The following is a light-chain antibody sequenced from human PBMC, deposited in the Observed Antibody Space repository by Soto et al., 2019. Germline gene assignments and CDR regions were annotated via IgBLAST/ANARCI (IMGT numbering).Light chain of an antibody. CDR2: GAT. J-gene: IGKJ3*01. CDR3: LHSSRGPPLT. CDR1: QSINIY. V-gene: IGKV1-39*01. Sequence: DIQMTQSPSSLSSSVGDRVTIACRASQSINIYLNWYQQKPGRAPKLLIYGATTLHSGVPSRFSADGSGTDFNLNISGLQSEDLANYYCLHSSRGPPLTFGAGTKVDIK.